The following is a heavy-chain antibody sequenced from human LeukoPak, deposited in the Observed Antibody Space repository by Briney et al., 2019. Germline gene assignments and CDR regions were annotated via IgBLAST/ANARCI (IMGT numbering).Heavy chain of an antibody. CDR2: IYSGGTS. CDR3: ARGRDWVEY. V-gene: IGHV3-53*01. Sequence: GGSLRLSCAASGFTVSSNYMTWVRQAPGKGLEWVSIIYSGGTSYYADSVKGRFTISRDKSKNKVYLQMNSLRAEDTAVYYCARGRDWVEYWGQGTLVTVSS. D-gene: IGHD3/OR15-3a*01. J-gene: IGHJ4*02. CDR1: GFTVSSNY.